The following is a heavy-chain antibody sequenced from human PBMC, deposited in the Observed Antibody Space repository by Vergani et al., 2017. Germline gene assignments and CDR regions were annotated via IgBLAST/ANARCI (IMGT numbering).Heavy chain of an antibody. CDR1: GFTVSSNY. V-gene: IGHV3-53*01. CDR2: IYSGGST. J-gene: IGHJ4*02. CDR3: ARGGMTTVTTGED. Sequence: EVQLVESGGGLIQPGGSLRLSCAASGFTVSSNYMSWVRQAPGKGLEWVSVIYSGGSTYYADSVKGRFTISGDNSKNTLYLQMNSLRAEDTAVYYCARGGMTTVTTGEDWGQGTLVTVSS. D-gene: IGHD4-17*01.